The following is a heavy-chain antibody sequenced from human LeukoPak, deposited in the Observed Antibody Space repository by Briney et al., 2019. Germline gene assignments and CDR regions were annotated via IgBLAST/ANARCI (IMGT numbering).Heavy chain of an antibody. CDR1: GFSFSTYW. Sequence: GGSLRLSCAASGFSFSTYWMHWVRQPPGKGLVWVSRINTDGSTTPYADSVKGRFTISRDNAKNSLYLQMNSLRAEDTAVYHCARDRKDYGGYSPTPVYWGQGTLVTVSS. CDR2: INTDGSTT. D-gene: IGHD4-23*01. J-gene: IGHJ4*02. CDR3: ARDRKDYGGYSPTPVY. V-gene: IGHV3-74*01.